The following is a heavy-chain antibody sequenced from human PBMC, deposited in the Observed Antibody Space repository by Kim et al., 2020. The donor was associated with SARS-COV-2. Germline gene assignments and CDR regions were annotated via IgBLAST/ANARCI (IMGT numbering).Heavy chain of an antibody. V-gene: IGHV3-72*01. CDR2: YRT. Sequence: YRTQYAASVKGRFTVYRDDSKRALDLQMNSLTPEDTAMSYCARDTATALDSWGRGTLVTVSS. J-gene: IGHJ4*02. CDR3: ARDTATALDS. D-gene: IGHD6-25*01.